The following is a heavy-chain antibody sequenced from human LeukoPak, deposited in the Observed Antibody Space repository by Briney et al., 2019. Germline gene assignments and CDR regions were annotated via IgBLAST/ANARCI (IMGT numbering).Heavy chain of an antibody. CDR2: ISGSGGST. CDR3: AKDLQDYGDSLFYYGMDV. V-gene: IGHV3-23*01. Sequence: GSLRLSCAASGFTFSSYAMSWVRQAPGKGLEWVSAISGSGGSTYYADSVKGRFTISRDNSKNTLYLQMNSLRAEDTAVYYCAKDLQDYGDSLFYYGMDVWGQGTTVTVSS. J-gene: IGHJ6*02. D-gene: IGHD4-17*01. CDR1: GFTFSSYA.